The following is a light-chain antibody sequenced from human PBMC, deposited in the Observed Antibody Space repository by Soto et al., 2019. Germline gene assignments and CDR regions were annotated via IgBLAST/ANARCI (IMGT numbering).Light chain of an antibody. V-gene: IGLV2-14*01. CDR1: GGDVGVYNY. J-gene: IGLJ1*01. CDR2: EVS. Sequence: QSALTQPASVSGSPGQSITVSCTGAGGDVGVYNYVSWYQQHPGKAPKLIIYEVSFRPSGVSNRFSGSKSGNTATLTISGLQAEDEADYYCSSYTSSTTLLLFGTGTKVTAL. CDR3: SSYTSSTTLLL.